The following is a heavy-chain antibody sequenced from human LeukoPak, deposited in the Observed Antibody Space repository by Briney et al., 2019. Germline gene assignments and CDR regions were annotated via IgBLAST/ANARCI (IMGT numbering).Heavy chain of an antibody. CDR1: GYSISSGYY. CDR2: IYHSGST. CDR3: ARTYTLYDFWSGYYHNWFDP. Sequence: SETLSLTCTVSGYSISSGYYWGWIRQPPGKGLEWIGSIYHSGSTYYNPSLKSRVTISVDTSKNQFSLKLSSVTAADTAVYYCARTYTLYDFWSGYYHNWFDPWGQGTLVTVSS. D-gene: IGHD3-3*01. J-gene: IGHJ5*02. V-gene: IGHV4-38-2*02.